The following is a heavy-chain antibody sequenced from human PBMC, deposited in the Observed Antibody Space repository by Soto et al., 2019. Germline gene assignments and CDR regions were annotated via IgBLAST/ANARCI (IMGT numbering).Heavy chain of an antibody. J-gene: IGHJ4*02. CDR1: GFNFGDYA. CDR3: VKDISGAYSGPNYDA. CDR2: LNWNSVTP. Sequence: SLRLSCAASGFNFGDYAMHWVRQTPGQGLGWVSGLNWNSVTPGYGDSVKGRFSISRDNGKYALYLQMTSLRPEDTALYYCVKDISGAYSGPNYDAWGQGTLVTVPQ. D-gene: IGHD1-26*01. V-gene: IGHV3-9*01.